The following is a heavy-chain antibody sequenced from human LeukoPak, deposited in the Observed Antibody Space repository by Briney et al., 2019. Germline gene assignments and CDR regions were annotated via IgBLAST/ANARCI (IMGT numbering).Heavy chain of an antibody. J-gene: IGHJ4*02. V-gene: IGHV3-15*01. CDR3: TTYSYGYFDY. D-gene: IGHD5-18*01. CDR2: TKSKTDGGTT. CDR1: GFTFSNAW. Sequence: PGGSLRLSCAASGFTFSNAWMSWVRQAPGKGLEWVGRTKSKTDGGTTDYAAPVKGRFTISRDDSKNTLYLQMNSLKTEDTAVYYCTTYSYGYFDYWGQGTLVTVSS.